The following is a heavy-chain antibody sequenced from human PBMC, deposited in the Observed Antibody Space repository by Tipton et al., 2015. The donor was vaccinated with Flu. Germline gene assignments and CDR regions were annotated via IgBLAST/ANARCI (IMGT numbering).Heavy chain of an antibody. CDR2: INHSGST. CDR1: GYSISSGYY. V-gene: IGHV4-38-2*02. CDR3: ASFISEYNWNYGEGLDY. Sequence: TLSLTCTVSGYSISSGYYWGWIRQPPGKGLEWIGSINHSGSTYYNPSLKSRVTISVDTSKNQFSLKLSSVTAADTAVYYCASFISEYNWNYGEGLDYWGQGTLVTVSS. J-gene: IGHJ4*02. D-gene: IGHD1-7*01.